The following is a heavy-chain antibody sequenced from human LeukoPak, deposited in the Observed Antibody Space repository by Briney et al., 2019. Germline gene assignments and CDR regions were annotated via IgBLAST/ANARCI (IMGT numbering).Heavy chain of an antibody. V-gene: IGHV3-66*01. J-gene: IGHJ4*02. CDR1: GFTVSSNY. CDR3: ARDGAPYYYDSSGYSHYFDY. Sequence: PGGSLRLSCAASGFTVSSNYMSWVRQAPGKGLEWVSVIYSGGSTHYADSVKGRFTISRDNSKNTLYLQMNSLRAEDTAVYYCARDGAPYYYDSSGYSHYFDYWGQGTLVTVSS. D-gene: IGHD3-22*01. CDR2: IYSGGST.